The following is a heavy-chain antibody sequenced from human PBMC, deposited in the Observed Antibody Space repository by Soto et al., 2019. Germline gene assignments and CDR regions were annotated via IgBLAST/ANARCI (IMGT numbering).Heavy chain of an antibody. CDR2: LLHSGTT. J-gene: IGHJ3*01. CDR1: GDSISSPKW. CDR3: AYSSGWYRHDV. V-gene: IGHV4-4*02. Sequence: QVQLQESGPGLVKPSGTLSLTCAVSGDSISSPKWWTWLRQPPGKGLEWIGDLLHSGTTNYNPSLKSRVILSVDKSQNQFSLSLTPVTAADTAIYYCAYSSGWYRHDVWGQGTSVTVSS. D-gene: IGHD6-19*01.